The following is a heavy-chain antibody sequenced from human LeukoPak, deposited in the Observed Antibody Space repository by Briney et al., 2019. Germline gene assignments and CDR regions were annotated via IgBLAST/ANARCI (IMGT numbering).Heavy chain of an antibody. J-gene: IGHJ4*02. CDR2: MNPNSGNT. V-gene: IGHV1-8*03. Sequence: GASVKVSCKASGYTFTSYDINWVRQAPGQGLEWMGWMNPNSGNTGYAQKFQGRVTITRNTSISTAYMELSSLRSEDAAVYYCARVINSGSWGYYFDYWGQGTLVTVSS. D-gene: IGHD1-26*01. CDR3: ARVINSGSWGYYFDY. CDR1: GYTFTSYD.